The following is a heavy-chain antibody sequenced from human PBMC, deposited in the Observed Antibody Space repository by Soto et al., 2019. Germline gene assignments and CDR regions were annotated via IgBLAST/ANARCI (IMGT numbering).Heavy chain of an antibody. CDR3: ARDTRLVGYGDHHDY. D-gene: IGHD4-17*01. Sequence: PGGSLRLSCAVSGFAFSSYAMHWVRQAPGQGLEWVSTITYDTTKEYYADSVKGRFTISRDNSKNTLYLQMNSLRAEDTAVYYCARDTRLVGYGDHHDYWGQGTLVTVSS. J-gene: IGHJ4*02. V-gene: IGHV3-30*14. CDR2: ITYDTTKE. CDR1: GFAFSSYA.